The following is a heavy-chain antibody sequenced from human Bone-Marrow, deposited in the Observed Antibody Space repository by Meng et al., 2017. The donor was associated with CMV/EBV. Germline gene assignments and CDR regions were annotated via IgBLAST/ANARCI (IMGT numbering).Heavy chain of an antibody. Sequence: GGSLRLSCAASGFTFSSYWMHWVRQAPGKGLVWVSRINSDGSSTSYADSVKGRFTISRDNAKNTLYLQMSSLRDEDTAVYYCARDFRDTTGSHPMDVWGQGTTVTVSS. J-gene: IGHJ6*02. D-gene: IGHD1-26*01. V-gene: IGHV3-74*01. CDR3: ARDFRDTTGSHPMDV. CDR1: GFTFSSYW. CDR2: INSDGSST.